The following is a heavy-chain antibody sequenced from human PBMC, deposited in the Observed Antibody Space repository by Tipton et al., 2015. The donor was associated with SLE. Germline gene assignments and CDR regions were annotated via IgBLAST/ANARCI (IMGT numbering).Heavy chain of an antibody. Sequence: TLSLTCTVSGDSISSGNYYWSWIRQRPGKGLEWIAYMYYSGHTYYNPSLKSRVTMSFGTSQNHFSLKLSSVTAADTAVYYCARGQAYVLDFWGQGTLVTVSS. V-gene: IGHV4-31*03. CDR2: MYYSGHT. D-gene: IGHD3-10*02. J-gene: IGHJ4*02. CDR1: GDSISSGNYY. CDR3: ARGQAYVLDF.